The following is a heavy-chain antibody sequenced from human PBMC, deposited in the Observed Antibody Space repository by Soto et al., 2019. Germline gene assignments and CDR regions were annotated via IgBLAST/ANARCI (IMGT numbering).Heavy chain of an antibody. D-gene: IGHD3-22*01. Sequence: WGSLRLSCAASGFTFISYAIHLFRHSPVKGLEWVAVISYEGSNKYYADSVKGRFTISRDNSKNTLYLQMNSLRAEDTAVYYCATYYYDSSGYYWDYWGQGTLVTVSS. CDR3: ATYYYDSSGYYWDY. CDR1: GFTFISYA. CDR2: ISYEGSNK. V-gene: IGHV3-30-3*01. J-gene: IGHJ4*02.